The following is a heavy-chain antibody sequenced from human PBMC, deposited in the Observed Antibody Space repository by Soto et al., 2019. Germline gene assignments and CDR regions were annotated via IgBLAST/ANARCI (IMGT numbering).Heavy chain of an antibody. Sequence: EASVKVSCKASGYTFTSYGISWVRQAPGQGLEWMGRISAYNGNTNYAQKLQGRVTMTTDTSTSTAYMELRSLRSDDTAVYYCARVNMVRGVIIPNWFDPWGQGTLVTVSS. D-gene: IGHD3-10*01. V-gene: IGHV1-18*01. J-gene: IGHJ5*02. CDR2: ISAYNGNT. CDR1: GYTFTSYG. CDR3: ARVNMVRGVIIPNWFDP.